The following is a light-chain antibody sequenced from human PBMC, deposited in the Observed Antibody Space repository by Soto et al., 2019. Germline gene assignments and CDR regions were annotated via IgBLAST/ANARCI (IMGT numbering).Light chain of an antibody. CDR3: QEYSSYTWT. CDR2: DAS. CDR1: QTISTW. Sequence: DIQMTQSPSSLSAAVGDRVTITCRASQTISTWLAWYQQKPGKVPKLLIYDASTLASGVPSRFSGSGSGTEFTLTISSLQPDDFATFYCQEYSSYTWTFGHGTKVDIK. J-gene: IGKJ1*01. V-gene: IGKV1-5*01.